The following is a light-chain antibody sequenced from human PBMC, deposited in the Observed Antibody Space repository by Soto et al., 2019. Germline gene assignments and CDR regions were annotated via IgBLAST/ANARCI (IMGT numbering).Light chain of an antibody. Sequence: DMEMTQSPSSLSASVGDRVTITCRASQSISNYLNWYQHKPGKVPKPLIYAASSLQSGVPTRFSGSGSGKDFTLTINSLQPEDFATYYCQQSYGTPLTFGGGTKIEIK. CDR1: QSISNY. V-gene: IGKV1-39*01. CDR3: QQSYGTPLT. J-gene: IGKJ4*01. CDR2: AAS.